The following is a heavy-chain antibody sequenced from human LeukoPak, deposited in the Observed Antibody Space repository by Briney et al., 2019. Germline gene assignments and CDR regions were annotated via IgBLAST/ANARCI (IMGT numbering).Heavy chain of an antibody. D-gene: IGHD4-11*01. J-gene: IGHJ4*02. CDR3: AKMYCIGNYRGHIDY. CDR2: ISGSGGST. Sequence: RGSLRLSSAASGFTFSSYAMSWVRQAPGQGLEWVSAISGSGGSTYYADSVKGRFTISRDNSKNTLYLQMNSLRAEDTAVYYCAKMYCIGNYRGHIDYGGQGTLVTVSS. CDR1: GFTFSSYA. V-gene: IGHV3-23*01.